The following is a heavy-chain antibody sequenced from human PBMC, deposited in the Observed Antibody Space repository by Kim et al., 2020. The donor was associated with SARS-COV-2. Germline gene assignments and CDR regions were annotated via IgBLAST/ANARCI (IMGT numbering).Heavy chain of an antibody. D-gene: IGHD6-19*01. CDR1: GDSVSSNSAA. CDR2: TYYRSKWYN. J-gene: IGHJ5*02. CDR3: GGGGGWNT. V-gene: IGHV6-1*01. Sequence: SQTLSLTCAISGDSVSSNSAAWNWIRQSPSRGLEWLGRTYYRSKWYNEYALSVKSRININPDTSKNQFSLQLKSVTPEDTAVYYCGGGGGWNTWGQGTLVTVSS.